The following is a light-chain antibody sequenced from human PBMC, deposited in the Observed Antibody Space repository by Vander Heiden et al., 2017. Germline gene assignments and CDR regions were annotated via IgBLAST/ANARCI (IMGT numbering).Light chain of an antibody. CDR2: AAS. CDR3: QQSYSTPRT. CDR1: QSISSY. J-gene: IGKJ3*01. V-gene: IGKV1-39*01. Sequence: DIQMTQSPSSLSASVGDRVTITCRASQSISSYLNWYQQTPGKAPKLLIYAASSLQSGVPSRFSGSGSGTDFTLTISSLQPEDFATYYGQQSYSTPRTFGPGTKVDIK.